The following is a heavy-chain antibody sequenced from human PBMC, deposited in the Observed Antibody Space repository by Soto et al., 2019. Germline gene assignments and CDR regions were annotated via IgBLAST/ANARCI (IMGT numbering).Heavy chain of an antibody. Sequence: SETLSLTCTVSGGSISSYYWSWIRQPPGKGLEWIGYIYYSVSTNYNPSLKSRVTISVDTSKNQFSLKLSSVTAADTAVYYCARVRYCSGGSCHPLDYWGQGTLVTVSS. V-gene: IGHV4-59*01. CDR3: ARVRYCSGGSCHPLDY. CDR1: GGSISSYY. CDR2: IYYSVST. J-gene: IGHJ4*02. D-gene: IGHD2-15*01.